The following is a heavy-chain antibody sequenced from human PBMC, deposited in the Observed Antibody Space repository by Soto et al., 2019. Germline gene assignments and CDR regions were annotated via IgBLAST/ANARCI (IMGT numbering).Heavy chain of an antibody. CDR2: ISYDGRSK. CDR1: GFTFSGYD. D-gene: IGHD2-2*01. J-gene: IGHJ6*02. CDR3: AEGSRGDIAVVPAIAPNINGMDV. V-gene: IGHV3-30*18. Sequence: QVQLVESGGGVVQPGTSLRLSCEASGFTFSGYDMHWVRQGPGTGLEWVADISYDGRSKYYAYSVKGRFSISRDNSKSTLYRHMHSLRAEDTALYHGAEGSRGDIAVVPAIAPNINGMDVWGQGTTVTVSS.